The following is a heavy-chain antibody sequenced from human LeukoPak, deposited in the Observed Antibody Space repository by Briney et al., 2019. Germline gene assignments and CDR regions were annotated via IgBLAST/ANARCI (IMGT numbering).Heavy chain of an antibody. D-gene: IGHD2-2*01. CDR1: RDTLSSYS. Sequence: GGSLRLSCAASRDTLSSYSMNWVRQAPGKGLEWLSYISYVSGARYYAESVKGRFTISRDNAKNSLYLQMNSLRAEDTAVYYCARVVGTDEGADYWGQGTLVTVSS. CDR3: ARVVGTDEGADY. J-gene: IGHJ4*02. CDR2: ISYVSGAR. V-gene: IGHV3-48*04.